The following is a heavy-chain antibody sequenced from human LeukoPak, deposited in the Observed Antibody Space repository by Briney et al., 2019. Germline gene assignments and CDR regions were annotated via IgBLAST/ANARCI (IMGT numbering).Heavy chain of an antibody. D-gene: IGHD3-10*01. J-gene: IGHJ4*02. CDR1: GYSISSGYF. Sequence: SETLSLTCTVSGYSISSGYFWGWIRQPPGKGLEWIGSFYHSGITYYNPSLKSRVTISVEMSKNQFSLKLSSVTAADTAVYYCARVNAHGVSYWGQGTLVTVSS. V-gene: IGHV4-38-2*02. CDR3: ARVNAHGVSY. CDR2: FYHSGIT.